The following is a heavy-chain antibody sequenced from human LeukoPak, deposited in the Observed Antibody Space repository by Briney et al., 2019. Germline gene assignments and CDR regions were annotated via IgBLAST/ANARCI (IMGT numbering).Heavy chain of an antibody. CDR1: GGSISSSY. J-gene: IGHJ4*01. V-gene: IGHV4-59*08. CDR2: IYYTGTT. CDR3: ARLKGYSSGWYPSYYFDY. Sequence: SETLSLTCTVSGGSISSSYWSWIRQPPGKGLEWVGYIYYTGTTNYNPSLKSRVTISLDTSKNQFSLKLNSVTAADTAVYYCARLKGYSSGWYPSYYFDYWGHGTLVTVSS. D-gene: IGHD6-19*01.